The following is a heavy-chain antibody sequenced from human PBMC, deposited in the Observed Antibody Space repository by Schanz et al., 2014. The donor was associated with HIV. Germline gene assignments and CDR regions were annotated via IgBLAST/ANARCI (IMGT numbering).Heavy chain of an antibody. CDR3: AREYYSRNWNWFDP. CDR2: IWYDGTNI. CDR1: GFTFRNFG. D-gene: IGHD6-13*01. J-gene: IGHJ5*02. Sequence: QEQLVESGGGVVQPGKSLRLSCAASGFTFRNFGMHWVRQAPGKGLEWVAAIWYDGTNIDYADSVKGRFTVSRDNSKNMLYLQMNSLRAEDTAVYYCAREYYSRNWNWFDPWGQGTLVTVSS. V-gene: IGHV3-33*01.